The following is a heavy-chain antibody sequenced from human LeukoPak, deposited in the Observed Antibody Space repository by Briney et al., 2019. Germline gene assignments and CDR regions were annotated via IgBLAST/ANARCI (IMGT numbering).Heavy chain of an antibody. J-gene: IGHJ4*02. CDR2: INSDGSST. V-gene: IGHV3-74*01. CDR1: GFTFSSYW. Sequence: TGGSLRLSCAASGFTFSSYWMHWVRQAPGKGLVWVSRINSDGSSTSYADSMKGRFTISRDNAKNTLYLQMNSLRAEDTAVYYCARAVGGNEGGDYWGQGTLVTVSS. CDR3: ARAVGGNEGGDY. D-gene: IGHD4-23*01.